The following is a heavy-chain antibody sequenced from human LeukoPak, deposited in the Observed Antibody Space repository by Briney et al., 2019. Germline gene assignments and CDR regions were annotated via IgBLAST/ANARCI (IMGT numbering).Heavy chain of an antibody. CDR3: AKDPRGAVAGAFDI. CDR2: ISWNSGSI. D-gene: IGHD6-19*01. J-gene: IGHJ3*02. CDR1: GFTFDDYA. V-gene: IGHV3-9*01. Sequence: GGSLRLSCAASGFTFDDYAMHWVRQAPGKGLEWVSGISWNSGSIGYADSVKGRFTISRDNAKNSLYLQMNSLRAEDTALHYCAKDPRGAVAGAFDIWGQGTMVTVSS.